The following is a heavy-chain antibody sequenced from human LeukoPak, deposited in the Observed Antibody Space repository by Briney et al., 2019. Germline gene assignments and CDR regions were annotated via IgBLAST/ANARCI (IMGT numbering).Heavy chain of an antibody. CDR3: ARLFMSSGWYYFDY. CDR2: IYTSGST. Sequence: SETLSLTCTVSGGSFSGYYWSWIRQPAGKGLEWIGRIYTSGSTNYNPSLKSRVTMSVDTSKNQFSLKLSSVTAADTAVYYCARLFMSSGWYYFDYWGPGTLVTVSS. CDR1: GGSFSGYY. V-gene: IGHV4-4*07. D-gene: IGHD6-19*01. J-gene: IGHJ4*02.